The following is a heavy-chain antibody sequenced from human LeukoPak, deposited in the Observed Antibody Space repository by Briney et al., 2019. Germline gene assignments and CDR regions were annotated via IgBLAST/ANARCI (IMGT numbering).Heavy chain of an antibody. D-gene: IGHD5-24*01. V-gene: IGHV4-38-2*02. J-gene: IGHJ4*02. CDR3: AREQDGSHFDY. CDR2: IHYSGST. CDR1: GYSITSGYY. Sequence: SETLSLTCTVSGYSITSGYYWGWIRQPPGKGLEWIGSIHYSGSTSYNPSLKSRITISVNTSKNQFSLKLSSVTAADTAVYYCAREQDGSHFDYWGQGTLVTVSS.